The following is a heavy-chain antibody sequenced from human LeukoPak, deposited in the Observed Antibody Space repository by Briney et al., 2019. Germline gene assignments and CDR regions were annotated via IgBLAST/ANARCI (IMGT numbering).Heavy chain of an antibody. D-gene: IGHD2-2*01. V-gene: IGHV4-38-2*01. CDR3: ASQSPAHDY. J-gene: IGHJ4*02. CDR1: GYSISSGYY. Sequence: TSETLSLTCAVSGYSISSGYYWGWIRQPPGKGLKWIGSVYHSGKTSYNPSLKSRLTISVDTSKNHFSLRLRSVTAADTALYYWASQSPAHDYWGQGTLVTVSS. CDR2: VYHSGKT.